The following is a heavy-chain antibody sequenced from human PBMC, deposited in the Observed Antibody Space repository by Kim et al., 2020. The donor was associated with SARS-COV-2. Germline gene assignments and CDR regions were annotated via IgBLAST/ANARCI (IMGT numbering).Heavy chain of an antibody. D-gene: IGHD3-9*01. J-gene: IGHJ3*02. V-gene: IGHV5-51*01. CDR1: GYSFTSYW. CDR3: ARLVPSGGSTPLLTGDITDAFDI. CDR2: IYPGDSDT. Sequence: GESLKISCKGSGYSFTSYWIGWVRQMPGKGLEWMGIIYPGDSDTRYSPSFQGQVTISADKSISTAYLQWSSLKASDTAMYYCARLVPSGGSTPLLTGDITDAFDIWGQGTMVTVSS.